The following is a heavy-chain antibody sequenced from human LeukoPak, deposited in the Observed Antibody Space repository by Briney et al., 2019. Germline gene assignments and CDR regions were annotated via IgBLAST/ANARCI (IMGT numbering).Heavy chain of an antibody. CDR2: FDPEDGET. CDR1: GYTLTELS. J-gene: IGHJ3*02. Sequence: ASVKVSCKVSGYTLTELSMHWVRQAPGKGLEWMGGFDPEDGETIYAQKFQGRVTMTEDTSTDTAYMELSSLRSEDTAVYYCATEYQLLHAFDIWGQGTMVTVSS. D-gene: IGHD2-2*01. CDR3: ATEYQLLHAFDI. V-gene: IGHV1-24*01.